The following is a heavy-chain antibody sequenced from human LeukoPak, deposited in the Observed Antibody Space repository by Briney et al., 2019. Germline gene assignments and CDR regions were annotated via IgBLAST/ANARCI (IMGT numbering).Heavy chain of an antibody. CDR1: GGSISSGGYY. V-gene: IGHV4-39*07. CDR3: ARDLLLSEGRYYFDY. D-gene: IGHD2-15*01. J-gene: IGHJ4*02. Sequence: SETLSLTCTVSGGSISSGGYYWSWIRQPPGKGLEWIGEINHSGSTNYNPSLKSRVTISVDTSKNQFSLKLSSVTAADTAVYYCARDLLLSEGRYYFDYWGQGTLVTVSS. CDR2: INHSGST.